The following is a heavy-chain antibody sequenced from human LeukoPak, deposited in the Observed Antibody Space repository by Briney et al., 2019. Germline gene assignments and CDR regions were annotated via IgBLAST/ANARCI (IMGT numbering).Heavy chain of an antibody. CDR1: GFTFSDYW. Sequence: GGSLRLSCSASGFTFSDYWMMWVRQAPGKGLEWVGNIRQDDSEKNCVDSVKGRFTISRDNAKSSLYLQMNSLRAEDTAIYYCATDRKVGTWDPRLNYWGQGTLVTVSS. CDR2: IRQDDSEK. D-gene: IGHD4-23*01. V-gene: IGHV3-7*01. CDR3: ATDRKVGTWDPRLNY. J-gene: IGHJ4*02.